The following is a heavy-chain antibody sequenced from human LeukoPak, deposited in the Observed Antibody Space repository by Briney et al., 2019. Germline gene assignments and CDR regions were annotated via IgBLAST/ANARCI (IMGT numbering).Heavy chain of an antibody. CDR1: GYTFTSYD. CDR2: MNPNSGNT. CDR3: ARGLYYYDSSGYYYVSDAFDI. V-gene: IGHV1-8*01. D-gene: IGHD3-22*01. J-gene: IGHJ3*02. Sequence: ASVKVSCKASGYTFTSYDINWVRQAPGQGLEWMGWMNPNSGNTGYAQKFQGRVTMTRNTSISTAYMELSSLRSEDTAVYYCARGLYYYDSSGYYYVSDAFDIWGQGTMVTVSS.